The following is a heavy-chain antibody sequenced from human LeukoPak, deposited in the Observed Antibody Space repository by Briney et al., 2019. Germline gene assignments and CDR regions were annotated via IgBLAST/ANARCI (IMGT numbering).Heavy chain of an antibody. CDR3: ARGGITMVRGVIIIRAFDI. J-gene: IGHJ3*02. CDR1: GGSISSGDYY. Sequence: PSETLSLTCTVSGGSISSGDYYWSWIRQPPGKGLEWIGYIYYSGSTYYNPSLKSRVTISVDTSKNQFSLKLSSVTAADTAVYYCARGGITMVRGVIIIRAFDIWGQGTMVTVSS. D-gene: IGHD3-10*01. V-gene: IGHV4-30-4*01. CDR2: IYYSGST.